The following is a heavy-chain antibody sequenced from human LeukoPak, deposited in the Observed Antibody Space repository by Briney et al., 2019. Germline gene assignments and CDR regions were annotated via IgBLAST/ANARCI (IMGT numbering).Heavy chain of an antibody. CDR2: IYYSGST. D-gene: IGHD3-9*01. V-gene: IGHV4-59*01. CDR1: GGSISNNY. J-gene: IGHJ5*02. Sequence: PSETLSLTCTVSGGSISNNYWSWFRQPPGKGLEWIGYIYYSGSTNYNPSLKSRVTISVDTSKNQFSLKLSSVTAADTAVYYCARGLRYFDWLLGDLGWFDPWGQGTLVTVSS. CDR3: ARGLRYFDWLLGDLGWFDP.